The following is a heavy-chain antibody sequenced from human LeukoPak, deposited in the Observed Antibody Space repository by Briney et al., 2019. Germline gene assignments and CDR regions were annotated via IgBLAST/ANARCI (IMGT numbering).Heavy chain of an antibody. D-gene: IGHD2-15*01. CDR2: VSVSGDGT. CDR1: GFTVSTNY. Sequence: PGGSLRLSCAASGFTVSTNYMSWVRQAPGKGLEWVSSVSVSGDGTYYADSVKGRFTISRDNSKNTLYLQMNSLRAEDTALYYCAKARITDYYYYGMDVWGQGTAVTVSS. CDR3: AKARITDYYYYGMDV. V-gene: IGHV3-23*01. J-gene: IGHJ6*02.